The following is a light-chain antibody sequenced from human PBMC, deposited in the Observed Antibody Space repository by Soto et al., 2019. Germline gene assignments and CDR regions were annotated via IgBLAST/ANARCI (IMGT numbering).Light chain of an antibody. J-gene: IGKJ1*01. V-gene: IGKV1-5*03. Sequence: IQLTQSPSSLSASVGDRVTITCRASQGINRYLDWYQEEPGKAPNLLIHKASHLESGVPSRFSGSGSGTEFTLTISSLQPGDFATYYCQHYNTYPWTFGQGTKVDI. CDR1: QGINRY. CDR2: KAS. CDR3: QHYNTYPWT.